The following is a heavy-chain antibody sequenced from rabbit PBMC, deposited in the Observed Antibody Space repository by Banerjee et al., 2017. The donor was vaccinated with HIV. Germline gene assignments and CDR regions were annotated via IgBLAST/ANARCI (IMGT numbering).Heavy chain of an antibody. V-gene: IGHV1S40*01. D-gene: IGHD8-1*01. CDR3: ARNTGYAGYGYYNL. J-gene: IGHJ4*01. Sequence: QSLEESGGDLVKPGASLTLTCTASGFSFSNNYYMCWVRQAPGKGLEWSACIYAGSSGTSYYASWAKGRFTISKTSSTTVTLQMTSLTAADTATYFCARNTGYAGYGYYNLWGPGTLVTVS. CDR2: IYAGSSGTS. CDR1: GFSFSNNYY.